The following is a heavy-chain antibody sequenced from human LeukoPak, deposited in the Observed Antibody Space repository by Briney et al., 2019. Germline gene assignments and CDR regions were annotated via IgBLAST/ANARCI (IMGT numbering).Heavy chain of an antibody. CDR3: ARDPLGYCSGGSCYGEGY. J-gene: IGHJ4*02. Sequence: ASVKVSCKASGYTVTRYYMHWVRQAPGQGLEWMGWINPNSGGTNYAQKFQGRVTMSRDTSISTAYMELSRLRSDDTAVYYCARDPLGYCSGGSCYGEGYWGQGTLVTVSS. CDR1: GYTVTRYY. D-gene: IGHD2-15*01. CDR2: INPNSGGT. V-gene: IGHV1-2*02.